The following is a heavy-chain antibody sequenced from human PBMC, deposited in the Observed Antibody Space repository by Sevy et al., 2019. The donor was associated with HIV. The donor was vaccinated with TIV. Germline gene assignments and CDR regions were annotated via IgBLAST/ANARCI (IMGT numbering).Heavy chain of an antibody. CDR3: AWAPYYDSSGYYYAAGPPRYFDL. D-gene: IGHD3-22*01. CDR1: GYSFTSYW. Sequence: GESLKISCKGSGYSFTSYWIGWVRQMPGKGLEWMGIIYPGDSDTRYSPSFQGQVTISADKSISTAYLQWSSLKASDTAMYYCAWAPYYDSSGYYYAAGPPRYFDLWGRGTLVTVSS. V-gene: IGHV5-51*01. J-gene: IGHJ2*01. CDR2: IYPGDSDT.